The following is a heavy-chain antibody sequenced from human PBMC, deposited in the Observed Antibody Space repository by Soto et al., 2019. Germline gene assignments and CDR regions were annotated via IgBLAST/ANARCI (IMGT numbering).Heavy chain of an antibody. Sequence: GSLRLSCAASGFTFNTYAMSWARQAPGKGLEWVAAISADGGARYHADSVKGRFTISRDNSRNTLYLQMNSLRAEDTAVYYCAKIASRSYSSYWGQGTLVTVSS. CDR2: ISADGGAR. CDR1: GFTFNTYA. J-gene: IGHJ4*02. D-gene: IGHD1-26*01. CDR3: AKIASRSYSSY. V-gene: IGHV3-23*01.